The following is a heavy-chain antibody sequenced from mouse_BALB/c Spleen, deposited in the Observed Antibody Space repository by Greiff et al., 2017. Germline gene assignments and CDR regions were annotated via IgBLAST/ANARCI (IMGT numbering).Heavy chain of an antibody. CDR3: ARGLRLLGFAY. CDR1: GYSITSGYS. Sequence: VQLQQSGPDLVKPSQSLSLTCTVTGYSITSGYSWHWIRQFPGNQLEWVGYIHYSGSTNYNPSLKSRIPITRDTSKNQFFLQLNSVTTEDTATYYCARGLRLLGFAYGGQGTLVTVSA. D-gene: IGHD1-2*01. V-gene: IGHV3-1*02. CDR2: IHYSGST. J-gene: IGHJ3*01.